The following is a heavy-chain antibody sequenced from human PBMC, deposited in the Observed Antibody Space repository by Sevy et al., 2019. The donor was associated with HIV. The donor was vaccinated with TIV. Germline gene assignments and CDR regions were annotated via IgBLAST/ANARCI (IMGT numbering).Heavy chain of an antibody. V-gene: IGHV1-18*01. CDR3: ARTSIAVAGAEYFQH. D-gene: IGHD6-19*01. Sequence: ASVKVSCKASGYTFTSYGISWVRQAPGQGLEWMGWISAYNGNTNYAQKLQGRVTMTTDTSTRTAYMELRSLRSDDTAVYYCARTSIAVAGAEYFQHWGQGTLVTVSS. CDR2: ISAYNGNT. CDR1: GYTFTSYG. J-gene: IGHJ1*01.